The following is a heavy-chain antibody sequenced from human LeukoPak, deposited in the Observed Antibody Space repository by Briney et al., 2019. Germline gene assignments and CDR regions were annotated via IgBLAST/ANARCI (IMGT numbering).Heavy chain of an antibody. CDR3: AGTNYYDSSDAFDI. CDR2: IYYSGST. J-gene: IGHJ3*02. CDR1: GGSISSGGYY. D-gene: IGHD3-22*01. Sequence: SQTLSLTCTVSGGSISSGGYYWSWIRQHPGKGLEWIGYIYYSGSTYYNPSLKSRVTISVDTSKNQFSLKLRSVTAADTAVYYCAGTNYYDSSDAFDIWGQGTMVTVSS. V-gene: IGHV4-31*03.